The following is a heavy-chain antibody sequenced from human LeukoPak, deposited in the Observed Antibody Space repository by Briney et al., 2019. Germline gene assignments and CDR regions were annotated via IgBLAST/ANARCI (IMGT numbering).Heavy chain of an antibody. CDR2: INAGNGNT. CDR3: ARDPPNSSSWSPPYYYYYMDV. V-gene: IGHV1-3*03. J-gene: IGHJ6*03. CDR1: GYTFTSYA. Sequence: ASVKVSCKASGYTFTSYAMHWVRQAPGQRLEWMGWINAGNGNTKYSQEFQGRVTITRDTSASTAYMELSSLRAEDTAVYYCARDPPNSSSWSPPYYYYYMDVWGKGTTVTVSS. D-gene: IGHD6-13*01.